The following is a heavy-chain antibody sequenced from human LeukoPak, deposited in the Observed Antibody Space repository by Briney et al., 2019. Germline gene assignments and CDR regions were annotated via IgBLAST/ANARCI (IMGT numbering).Heavy chain of an antibody. CDR2: INHSGST. D-gene: IGHD3-9*01. V-gene: IGHV4-34*01. Sequence: SETLSLTCAVYGGSFSGYYWSWIRQPPGKGLEWIGEINHSGSTNYNPSLKSRVTISVDTSKNQFSLKLSSVTAADTAVYYCARGLLRDILTGYYYFDYWGQGTLVTVSS. CDR3: ARGLLRDILTGYYYFDY. J-gene: IGHJ4*02. CDR1: GGSFSGYY.